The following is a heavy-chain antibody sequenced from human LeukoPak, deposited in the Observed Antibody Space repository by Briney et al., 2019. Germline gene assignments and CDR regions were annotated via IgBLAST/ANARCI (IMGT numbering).Heavy chain of an antibody. V-gene: IGHV4-4*02. Sequence: SGTLSLTCAVSGDSISSGNWWSWVRQPPGEGLEWIGEIYHSGSTNYNPSLKSRVTISLDKSKNQFSLNLSSVTAADAAVYYCARLCSGGSCSSYFDYWGQGTLVTVSS. J-gene: IGHJ4*02. CDR2: IYHSGST. CDR3: ARLCSGGSCSSYFDY. CDR1: GDSISSGNW. D-gene: IGHD2-15*01.